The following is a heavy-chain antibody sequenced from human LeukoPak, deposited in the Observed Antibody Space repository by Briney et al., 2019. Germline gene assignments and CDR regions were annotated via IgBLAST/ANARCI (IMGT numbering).Heavy chain of an antibody. CDR3: ARSPHILTGENFDY. V-gene: IGHV1-2*02. Sequence: ASVKVSCKASGYTFTGYYMHWVRQAPGQGLEWMGWVNPNSGGTNYAQKFQGRVTMTRDTSISTAYMELSRLRSDDTAVYYCARSPHILTGENFDYWGQGTLVTVSS. CDR2: VNPNSGGT. D-gene: IGHD3-9*01. J-gene: IGHJ4*02. CDR1: GYTFTGYY.